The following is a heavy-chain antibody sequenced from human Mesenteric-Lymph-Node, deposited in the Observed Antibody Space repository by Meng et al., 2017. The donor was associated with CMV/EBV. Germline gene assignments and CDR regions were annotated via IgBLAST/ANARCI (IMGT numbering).Heavy chain of an antibody. J-gene: IGHJ4*02. CDR2: IYYSGST. D-gene: IGHD3-22*01. V-gene: IGHV4-39*07. Sequence: QLQLQESGPGLVKPSETLSRTCTVSGCSISISSYYWGWIRQPPGKGLEWIGSIYYSGSTYYNPSLKSRVTISVDTSKNQFSLKLSSVTAADTAVYYCARDGDYYDSSGYNPFDYWGQGTLVTVSS. CDR1: GCSISISSYY. CDR3: ARDGDYYDSSGYNPFDY.